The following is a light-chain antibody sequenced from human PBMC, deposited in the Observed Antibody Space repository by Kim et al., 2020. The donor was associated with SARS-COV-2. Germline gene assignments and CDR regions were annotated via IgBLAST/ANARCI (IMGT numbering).Light chain of an antibody. CDR1: SGAVGGYNY. J-gene: IGLJ1*01. CDR3: SSYTRSSTLV. V-gene: IGLV2-14*03. Sequence: GQQIAVSCNATSGAVGGYNYVCWFQPHPGKAPKLMIYDVSNRPSGVSNRFSGSKSGNTASLTISGLQAEDEADYYCSSYTRSSTLVFGTGTKVTVL. CDR2: DVS.